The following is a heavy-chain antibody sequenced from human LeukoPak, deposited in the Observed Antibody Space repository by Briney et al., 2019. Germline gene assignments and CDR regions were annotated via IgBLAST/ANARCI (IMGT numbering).Heavy chain of an antibody. J-gene: IGHJ6*02. V-gene: IGHV1-18*01. Sequence: ASVKVSCKASGYTFTSYGISWVRQAPGQGLEWMGWISAYNGSTNYAQKLQGRVTMTRDTSISTAYMELSRLRSDDTAVYYCARQQLVPYYYYYGMDVWGQGTTVTVSS. CDR1: GYTFTSYG. CDR3: ARQQLVPYYYYYGMDV. CDR2: ISAYNGST. D-gene: IGHD6-13*01.